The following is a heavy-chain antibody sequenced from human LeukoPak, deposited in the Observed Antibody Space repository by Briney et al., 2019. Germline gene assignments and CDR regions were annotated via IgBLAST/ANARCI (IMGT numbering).Heavy chain of an antibody. V-gene: IGHV4-34*01. J-gene: IGHJ4*02. Sequence: PSETLSLTCTVSGGSISSYYWSWIRQPPGKGLEWIGEINHSGSTNYNPSLKSRVTISVDTSKNQFSLKLSSVTAADTAVYYCARRSRSGWYVCFDYWGQGTLVTVSS. CDR1: GGSISSYY. CDR2: INHSGST. CDR3: ARRSRSGWYVCFDY. D-gene: IGHD6-19*01.